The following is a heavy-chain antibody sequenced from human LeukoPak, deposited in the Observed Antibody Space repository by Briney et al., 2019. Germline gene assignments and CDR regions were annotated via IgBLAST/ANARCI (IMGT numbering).Heavy chain of an antibody. V-gene: IGHV3-74*01. CDR2: INTDGSRT. CDR3: ASCGTGNYHYDY. D-gene: IGHD1-7*01. Sequence: GGSLRLSCAAAGLTLSSYWRDGVGQAPGKGLVWVSRINTDGSRTNYADSVKGRFTIARDNAKNTLYLQMNSLRAEDTAVYYCASCGTGNYHYDYWGQGTLVTVSS. J-gene: IGHJ4*02. CDR1: GLTLSSYW.